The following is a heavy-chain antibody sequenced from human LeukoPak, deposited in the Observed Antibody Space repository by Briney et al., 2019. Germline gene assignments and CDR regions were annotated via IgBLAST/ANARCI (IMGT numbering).Heavy chain of an antibody. Sequence: AGGSLRLSCAASGFTFSSYAMNWVLQAPGKGLQCVSSISGSGGSTYYADPVKGRFTISRDNSKNTLYLQMNSLRAEDTAVYYCAKGGYIWGSYRLYAFDIWGQGTMVTVSS. J-gene: IGHJ3*02. CDR1: GFTFSSYA. V-gene: IGHV3-23*01. D-gene: IGHD3-16*02. CDR3: AKGGYIWGSYRLYAFDI. CDR2: ISGSGGST.